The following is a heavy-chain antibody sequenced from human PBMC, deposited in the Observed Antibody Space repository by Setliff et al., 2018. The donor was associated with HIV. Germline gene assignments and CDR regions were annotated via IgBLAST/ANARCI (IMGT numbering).Heavy chain of an antibody. CDR3: VRDLMWAFDI. J-gene: IGHJ3*02. Sequence: PGGSLRLSCAASGFTLSSYWMSWGRQAPGKGLEWVANIKQDGTATNYVDSVKARFTISRDNAMNSLYLQMSSLRVEDTAVYYCVRDLMWAFDIWGQGTMVTVSS. CDR1: GFTLSSYW. CDR2: IKQDGTAT. D-gene: IGHD2-21*01. V-gene: IGHV3-7*01.